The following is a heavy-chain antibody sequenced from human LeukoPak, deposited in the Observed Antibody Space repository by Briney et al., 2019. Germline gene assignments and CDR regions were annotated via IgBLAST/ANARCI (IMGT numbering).Heavy chain of an antibody. V-gene: IGHV1-2*02. CDR3: ARGNGQRRWYYYDSSGYSDAFDI. J-gene: IGHJ3*02. Sequence: ASVKVSCKASGYTFTGYYMHWVRQAPGQGLEWMGWINPNSGGTNYAQKFQGRVTMTRNTSISTAYMELSSLRSEDTAVYYCARGNGQRRWYYYDSSGYSDAFDIWGQGTMVTVSS. CDR2: INPNSGGT. CDR1: GYTFTGYY. D-gene: IGHD3-22*01.